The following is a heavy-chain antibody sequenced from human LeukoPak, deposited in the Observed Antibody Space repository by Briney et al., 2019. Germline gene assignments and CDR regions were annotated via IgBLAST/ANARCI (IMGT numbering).Heavy chain of an antibody. D-gene: IGHD7-27*01. CDR3: AKELWGSDRNYFDY. Sequence: PGGSLRLSCAASGFAFGTYAMSWVRQAPGRGLEWVSAISGSAGGTYYADSMKGRFTISRDNSKNTLFLQMNSLRVEDTAVYYCAKELWGSDRNYFDYWGQGTLVTVSS. CDR2: ISGSAGGT. V-gene: IGHV3-23*01. J-gene: IGHJ4*02. CDR1: GFAFGTYA.